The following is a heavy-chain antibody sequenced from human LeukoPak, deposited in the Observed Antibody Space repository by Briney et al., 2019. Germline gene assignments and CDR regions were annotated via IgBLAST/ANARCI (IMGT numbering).Heavy chain of an antibody. CDR3: ARPLLRLGELSLYLDQ. CDR1: GDSISNYY. J-gene: IGHJ4*02. CDR2: IFYSGST. D-gene: IGHD3-16*02. V-gene: IGHV4-59*01. Sequence: SETLSLTCTVSGDSISNYYWSWIRQPPGKGLEWIGDIFYSGSTNYNPSLKSRITISLDTSKNQFSLKVTSVTAADTAVYYCARPLLRLGELSLYLDQWGQGTLVTVSS.